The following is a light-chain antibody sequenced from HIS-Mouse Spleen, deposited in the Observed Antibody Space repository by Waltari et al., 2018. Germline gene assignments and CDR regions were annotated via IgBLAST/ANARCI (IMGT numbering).Light chain of an antibody. V-gene: IGLV3-25*03. CDR3: QSADSSGTYVV. Sequence: SYDLTQPPSVSVSPGQTARITCSGDALPKQYAYWYQQKPGQAPGLVIYKDSKRPSGIPERFSGSSSGTRGTLTISGVQAEDEADYYCQSADSSGTYVVFGGGTKLTVL. CDR1: ALPKQY. J-gene: IGLJ2*01. CDR2: KDS.